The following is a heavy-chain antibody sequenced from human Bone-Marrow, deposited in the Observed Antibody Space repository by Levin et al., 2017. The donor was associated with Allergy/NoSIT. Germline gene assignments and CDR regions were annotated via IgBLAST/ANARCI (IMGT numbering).Heavy chain of an antibody. D-gene: IGHD2-15*01. CDR3: ARVIGIGGSSPDGQRDWFDP. CDR2: LFYSGTT. V-gene: IGHV4-59*01. CDR1: GASISSFY. Sequence: GSLRLSCNVSGASISSFYWSWIRQSPGKGLEWIGYLFYSGTTKYNPSLKSRVTMSIDLSKSQIGLQLRSVSAADTAVYFCARVIGIGGSSPDGQRDWFDPWGQGTRVTVSS. J-gene: IGHJ5*02.